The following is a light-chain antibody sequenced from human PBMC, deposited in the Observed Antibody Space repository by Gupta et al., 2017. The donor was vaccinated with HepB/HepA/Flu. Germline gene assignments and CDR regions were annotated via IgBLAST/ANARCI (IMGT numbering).Light chain of an antibody. CDR2: DVS. J-gene: IGLJ2*01. CDR1: SSDVGTYNF. Sequence: QSALTPPASVSGSPGPSITISCAGTSSDVGTYNFVSWYQQHPGKAPKLMIYDVSNRPSGVSNRFSGSKSGNTASLTISGLQAEDEADYYCSSYTSSDTLVFGGGTKLTVL. V-gene: IGLV2-14*01. CDR3: SSYTSSDTLV.